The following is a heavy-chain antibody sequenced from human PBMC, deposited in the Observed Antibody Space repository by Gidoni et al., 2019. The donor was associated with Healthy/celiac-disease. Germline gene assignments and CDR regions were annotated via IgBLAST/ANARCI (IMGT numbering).Heavy chain of an antibody. V-gene: IGHV4-61*02. J-gene: IGHJ3*02. CDR2: IYTSGST. Sequence: QVQLQESGPGLEKTSQTLARTGTVSDSSISRGNYYWSWIRQPAGKGLEWIRCIYTSGSTNSNPSRKSRFTISVDTSKTQFSLKLSSVTAAGPAVYYCARDQRLGVDPDAFDIWGQGTMVTVSS. CDR3: ARDQRLGVDPDAFDI. D-gene: IGHD6-19*01. CDR1: DSSISRGNYY.